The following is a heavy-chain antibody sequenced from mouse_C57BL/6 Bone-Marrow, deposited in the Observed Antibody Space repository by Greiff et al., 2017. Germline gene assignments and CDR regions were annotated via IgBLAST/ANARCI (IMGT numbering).Heavy chain of an antibody. Sequence: QVQLQQSGAELVMPGASVKLSCKASGYTFTSYWMHWVKQRPGQGLEWIGESDPSDSYTNYNQKFKGKSTLTVDKSSRTAYMQLSSLTSEDSAVDYCARDWEGFAYWGQGTLVTVSA. CDR3: ARDWEGFAY. CDR2: SDPSDSYT. D-gene: IGHD4-1*01. V-gene: IGHV1-69*01. CDR1: GYTFTSYW. J-gene: IGHJ3*01.